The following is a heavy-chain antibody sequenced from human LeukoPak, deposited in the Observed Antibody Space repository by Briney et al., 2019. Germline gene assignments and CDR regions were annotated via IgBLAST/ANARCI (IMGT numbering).Heavy chain of an antibody. J-gene: IGHJ6*03. CDR2: IYTSGST. D-gene: IGHD2-2*01. V-gene: IGHV4-4*07. CDR3: ARLGYCSSTSCYTGYYYMDV. Sequence: SETLSLTCTVSGGSISSYYWSWIRQPAGKGLEWIGRIYTSGSTNYNPSLKSRVTMSVDTSKNQFSLKLSSVTAANTAVYYCARLGYCSSTSCYTGYYYMDVWGKGTTVTISS. CDR1: GGSISSYY.